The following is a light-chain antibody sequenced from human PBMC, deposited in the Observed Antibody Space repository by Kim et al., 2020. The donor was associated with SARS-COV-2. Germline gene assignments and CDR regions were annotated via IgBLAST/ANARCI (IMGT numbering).Light chain of an antibody. J-gene: IGKJ1*01. CDR2: GAS. CDR3: QQYGSSPPGT. V-gene: IGKV3-20*01. Sequence: EIVLTQSPGTLSLSPGERATLSCRASQSVSSSYLAWYQQKPGKAPRLLIYGASSRATGIPDRFSGSGSGTDFTLTISRLEPEDFAVYYCQQYGSSPPGTFGQGTKVDIK. CDR1: QSVSSSY.